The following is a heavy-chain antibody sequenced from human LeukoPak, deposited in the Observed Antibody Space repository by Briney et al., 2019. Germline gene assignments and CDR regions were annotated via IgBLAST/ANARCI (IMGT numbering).Heavy chain of an antibody. CDR2: IYPGDSDT. D-gene: IGHD6-13*01. CDR1: GYSFTSYW. V-gene: IGHV5-51*01. Sequence: GESLKISCKGFGYSFTSYWIGWVRQMPGKGLEWMGIIYPGDSDTRYSPSFQGQVTISADKSISTAYLQWSSLKASDTAMYYCARRTVAAAGLHGMDVWGQGTTVTVSS. CDR3: ARRTVAAAGLHGMDV. J-gene: IGHJ6*02.